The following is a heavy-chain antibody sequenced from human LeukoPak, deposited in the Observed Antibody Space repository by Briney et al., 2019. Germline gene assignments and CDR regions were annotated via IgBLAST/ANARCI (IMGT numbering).Heavy chain of an antibody. Sequence: SRTLSLTCGISGDSVSSNSAAWNWIRHSPSRGLEWLGRTYYRSKWYNDYAVAVKSRITINPDTSKNQFSLQLNSVTPEDTAVYCCERGAGIRSSGYWGQGTLVTVSS. CDR1: GDSVSSNSAA. CDR3: ERGAGIRSSGY. J-gene: IGHJ4*02. D-gene: IGHD6-13*01. CDR2: TYYRSKWYN. V-gene: IGHV6-1*01.